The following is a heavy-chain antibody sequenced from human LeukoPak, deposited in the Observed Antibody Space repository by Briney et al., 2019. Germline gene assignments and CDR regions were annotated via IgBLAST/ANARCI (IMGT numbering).Heavy chain of an antibody. CDR1: GGSISSGDYY. V-gene: IGHV4-30-4*08. CDR2: IYYSGST. D-gene: IGHD3-3*01. Sequence: SETLSLTCTVSGGSISSGDYYWSWIRQPPGKGLEWIGYIYYSGSTYYNPSLESRVTISVDTSKNQFSLKLSSVTAADTAVYYCARQPEDFWSESRLDYWGQGTLVTVSS. J-gene: IGHJ4*02. CDR3: ARQPEDFWSESRLDY.